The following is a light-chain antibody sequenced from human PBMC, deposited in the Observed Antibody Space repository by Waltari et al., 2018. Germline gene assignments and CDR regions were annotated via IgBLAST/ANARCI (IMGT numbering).Light chain of an antibody. CDR1: QGISNW. Sequence: DIQKTQSPSSLSASVGDRVTITCRASQGISNWLAWYQQKPGKAPKLLIYRASNLETGVPSRFSGSGSGTDFTLTISSLQPEDIATYYCQQHDNSPWTFGQGTKVEIK. CDR3: QQHDNSPWT. CDR2: RAS. J-gene: IGKJ1*01. V-gene: IGKV1-33*01.